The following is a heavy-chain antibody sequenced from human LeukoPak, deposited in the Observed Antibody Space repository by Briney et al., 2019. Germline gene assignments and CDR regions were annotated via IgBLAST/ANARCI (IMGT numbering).Heavy chain of an antibody. CDR1: GGSLNSYY. J-gene: IGHJ4*02. D-gene: IGHD3-3*01. CDR3: ARVKGYDFWSGYPYYFDY. CDR2: IYYSGST. V-gene: IGHV4-59*01. Sequence: SETLSLTCTVSGGSLNSYYWSWVRQPPGEGLEWVGYIYYSGSTNYNPSLKSRVTISVDTSKNQFSLKLSSVTAADTAVYYCARVKGYDFWSGYPYYFDYWGQGTLVTVSS.